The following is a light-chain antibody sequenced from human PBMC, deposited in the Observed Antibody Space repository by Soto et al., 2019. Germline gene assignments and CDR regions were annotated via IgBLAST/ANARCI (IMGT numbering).Light chain of an antibody. CDR2: RAS. V-gene: IGKV1-5*03. CDR3: PQYSSYP. J-gene: IGKJ4*01. CDR1: QSVTRW. Sequence: DIPLTQSPSTLSASVGDRVTITCRASQSVTRWLDWYQQKPGKAPKLLIYRASSLESGVPSRFRGSGSGTAVTLTSRSLQTDEVSAYHCPQYSSYPFGGGTKVEI.